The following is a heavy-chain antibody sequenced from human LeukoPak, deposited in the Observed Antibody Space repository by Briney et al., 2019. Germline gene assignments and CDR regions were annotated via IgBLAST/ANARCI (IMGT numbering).Heavy chain of an antibody. CDR2: IYPGDSDT. D-gene: IGHD1-26*01. Sequence: NSGESLKTSCKGSGYSFTSYWIAWVRQMPGKGLEYMGIIYPGDSDTRYSPSFQGQVTISADKSITTAYLQWSSLKASDTAMYYCARRVGGTTSRAFDIWGQGTMVSVSS. CDR1: GYSFTSYW. J-gene: IGHJ3*02. V-gene: IGHV5-51*01. CDR3: ARRVGGTTSRAFDI.